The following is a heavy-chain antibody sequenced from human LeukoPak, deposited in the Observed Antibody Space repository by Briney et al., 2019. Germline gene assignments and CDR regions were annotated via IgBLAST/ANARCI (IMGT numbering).Heavy chain of an antibody. CDR1: EFTFSSFA. CDR2: VSGSGEKT. Sequence: GGSLRLSCEASEFTFSSFAMSWVRQAPGKGLAWVSVVSGSGEKTQYADSVKGRFTISRDNSKRILYLQMNSLRDEDTAVYYCTKGSRIDLWSGYYYLDSWGQGTLVTVSS. J-gene: IGHJ4*02. V-gene: IGHV3-23*01. CDR3: TKGSRIDLWSGYYYLDS. D-gene: IGHD3-3*01.